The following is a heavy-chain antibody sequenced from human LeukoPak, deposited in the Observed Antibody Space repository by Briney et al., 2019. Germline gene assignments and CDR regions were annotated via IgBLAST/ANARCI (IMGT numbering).Heavy chain of an antibody. V-gene: IGHV4-38-2*01. J-gene: IGHJ5*02. Sequence: PSETLSLTCAVSGYSISSGYCWGWIRQPPGKGLEWIGSIYHSGSTYYNPSLKSRVTISVDTSKNQFSLKLSSVTAADTAVYYCARHLSSYYGSGSLNWFDPWGQGTLVTVSS. CDR1: GYSISSGYC. D-gene: IGHD3-10*01. CDR3: ARHLSSYYGSGSLNWFDP. CDR2: IYHSGST.